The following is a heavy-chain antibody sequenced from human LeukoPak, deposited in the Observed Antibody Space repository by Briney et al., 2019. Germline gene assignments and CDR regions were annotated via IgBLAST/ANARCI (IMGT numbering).Heavy chain of an antibody. D-gene: IGHD3-9*01. CDR1: GYTFTSYG. J-gene: IGHJ4*02. V-gene: IGHV1-18*01. Sequence: WASVKVSCKASGYTFTSYGISWVRQAPGQGLEWMGWISAYNGNTNYAQKLQGRVTMTTDTSTSTAYMELRSLRSDDTAVYYCARDRNYDILTGYLIRGDYWGQGTLVTVSS. CDR2: ISAYNGNT. CDR3: ARDRNYDILTGYLIRGDY.